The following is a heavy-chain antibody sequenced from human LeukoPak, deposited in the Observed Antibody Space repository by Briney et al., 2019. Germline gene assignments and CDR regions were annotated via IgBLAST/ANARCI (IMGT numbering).Heavy chain of an antibody. CDR1: GFTFSSYA. V-gene: IGHV3-30*04. Sequence: GGSLRLSCAASGFTFSSYAMHWVRQAPGKGLEWVAVISYDGSNKYYADSVKGRFTISRDNSKNTLYLQMNSLRAEDTAVYYCARDHSSGWHSTYYFDYWGQGTLVTVSS. D-gene: IGHD6-19*01. CDR2: ISYDGSNK. CDR3: ARDHSSGWHSTYYFDY. J-gene: IGHJ4*02.